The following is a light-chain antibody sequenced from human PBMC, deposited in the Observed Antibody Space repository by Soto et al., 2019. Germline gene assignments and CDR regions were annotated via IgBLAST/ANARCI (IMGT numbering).Light chain of an antibody. CDR3: QQRSIWPLT. J-gene: IGKJ3*01. V-gene: IGKV3-11*01. CDR2: DAS. Sequence: EIVLTQSPATVSLSPGERASLSCRASQSVGSYLVWYQQKPGQAPRLLIYDASKRATGIPARFSGSGSGTDFTITISTLEPEDFAVYYCQQRSIWPLTFGPGTKVDVK. CDR1: QSVGSY.